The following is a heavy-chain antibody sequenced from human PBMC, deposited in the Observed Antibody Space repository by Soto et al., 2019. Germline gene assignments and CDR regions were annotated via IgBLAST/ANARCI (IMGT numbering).Heavy chain of an antibody. CDR3: ASGRIAAAGTLRDY. CDR1: GGSFSGYY. J-gene: IGHJ4*02. Sequence: SETLSLTCAVYGGSFSGYYWSWIRQPPGKGLEWIGEINHSGSTNYNPSLKGRVTISVDTSKNQFSLKLSSVTAADTAVYYCASGRIAAAGTLRDYCGQGTLVTVSS. D-gene: IGHD6-13*01. V-gene: IGHV4-34*01. CDR2: INHSGST.